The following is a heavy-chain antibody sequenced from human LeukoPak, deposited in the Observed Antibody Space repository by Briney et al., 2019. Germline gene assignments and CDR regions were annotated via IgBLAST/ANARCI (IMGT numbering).Heavy chain of an antibody. D-gene: IGHD4-17*01. Sequence: PGGSLRLSCAASGFSLSSYSMNWVRQAPGKGLEWVSYISSGSYTIFYADSVKGRFTISRDNSENTLYLQMNSLRAEDTAVYYCAKEVRNYGEDYYYMDVWGKGTTVTVSS. CDR2: ISSGSYTI. CDR3: AKEVRNYGEDYYYMDV. CDR1: GFSLSSYS. V-gene: IGHV3-48*01. J-gene: IGHJ6*03.